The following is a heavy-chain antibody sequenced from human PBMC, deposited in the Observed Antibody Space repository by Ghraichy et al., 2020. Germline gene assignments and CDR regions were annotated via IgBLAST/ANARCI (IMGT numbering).Heavy chain of an antibody. V-gene: IGHV3-23*01. CDR3: AKEGNRYDSSGYYSYYDY. D-gene: IGHD3-22*01. J-gene: IGHJ4*02. CDR1: GFTFGSFA. Sequence: GESLNISCAASGFTFGSFAMSWVRQAPGKGLEWVSTISGSGSVTFYAGSVEGRFTVSRDDSQNTLYLQMSTLRAEDTAVYYCAKEGNRYDSSGYYSYYDYWGLGTLVTVSS. CDR2: ISGSGSVT.